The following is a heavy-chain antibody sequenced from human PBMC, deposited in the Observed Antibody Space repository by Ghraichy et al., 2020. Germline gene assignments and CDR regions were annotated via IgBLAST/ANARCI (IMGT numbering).Heavy chain of an antibody. V-gene: IGHV3-11*01. CDR2: ISSSGSTI. Sequence: GGSLRLSCAASGFTFSDYYMSWIRQAPGKGLEWVSYISSSGSTIHYADSVKGRFTISRDNAKNSLYLQMNSLRAEDTAVYYCARAKAYCGGDCYDPYWFFDLWGRGTLVTVSS. CDR3: ARAKAYCGGDCYDPYWFFDL. J-gene: IGHJ2*01. CDR1: GFTFSDYY. D-gene: IGHD2-21*01.